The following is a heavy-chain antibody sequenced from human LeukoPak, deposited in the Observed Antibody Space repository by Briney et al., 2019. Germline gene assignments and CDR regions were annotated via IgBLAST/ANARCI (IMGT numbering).Heavy chain of an antibody. CDR1: GGSISSYY. J-gene: IGHJ6*03. V-gene: IGHV4-59*01. D-gene: IGHD3-9*01. Sequence: SETLSLTCTVSGGSISSYYWSWIRQPPGKGLEWIGYIYYSGSTNYNPSLKSRVTISVDTSKNQFSLKLSSVTAADTAVYYCARVIAAGNYDILTGYYPKTYYYYYMDVWGKGTTVTVSS. CDR2: IYYSGST. CDR3: ARVIAAGNYDILTGYYPKTYYYYYMDV.